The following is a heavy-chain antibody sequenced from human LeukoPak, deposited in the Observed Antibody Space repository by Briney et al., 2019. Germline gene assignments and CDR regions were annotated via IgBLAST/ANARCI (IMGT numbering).Heavy chain of an antibody. CDR3: AKDVGKWESLHFFDY. CDR2: ISGSGAST. CDR1: GDSINSLD. V-gene: IGHV3-23*01. J-gene: IGHJ4*02. D-gene: IGHD1-26*01. Sequence: PSGTLSLTCTASGDSINSLDLWSWVRQAPGKGLEWISGISGSGASTYYADSVKGRFTISRDDSRNTLYLQMNSLRGDDTAVYYCAKDVGKWESLHFFDYWGQGTLVTVSS.